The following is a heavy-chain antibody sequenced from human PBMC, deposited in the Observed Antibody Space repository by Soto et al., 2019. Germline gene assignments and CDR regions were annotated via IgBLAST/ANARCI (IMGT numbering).Heavy chain of an antibody. CDR3: AKEWVYDSSGWSFDY. V-gene: IGHV3-30*18. CDR2: VSEDGSNK. Sequence: QVQLVESGGGVVQPGRSLGPSFAASGFTFSSNGMHGVRQAPGKGLEWGAVVSEDGSNKNYADSVKGRFTISRDNSKNTLYLQMNSLRAEDTAVYYCAKEWVYDSSGWSFDYWGQGTLVTVSS. CDR1: GFTFSSNG. J-gene: IGHJ4*02. D-gene: IGHD3-22*01.